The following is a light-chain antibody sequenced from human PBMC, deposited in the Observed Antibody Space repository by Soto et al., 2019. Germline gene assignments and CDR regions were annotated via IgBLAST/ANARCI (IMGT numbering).Light chain of an antibody. J-gene: IGKJ1*01. V-gene: IGKV3-15*01. CDR3: QHHGSSPT. CDR1: QSVNGN. Sequence: ETVMTQSPATLSVSPGERATLCFRASQSVNGNLAWYQQKLGQAPRVLIVGASTRATGIPARFSGSGSGTDFTLTISRLEPEDFAVYYCQHHGSSPTFGQGTKVDIK. CDR2: GAS.